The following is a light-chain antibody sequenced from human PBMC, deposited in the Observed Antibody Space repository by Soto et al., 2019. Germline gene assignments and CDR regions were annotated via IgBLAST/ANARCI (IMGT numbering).Light chain of an antibody. V-gene: IGLV2-14*01. J-gene: IGLJ3*02. CDR2: DVN. CDR1: SSDVGAFNY. CDR3: SSYTTTSTWV. Sequence: QSALTQPASVSGSPGQSITISCTGTSSDVGAFNYVSWYQHHPGKAPKLIIYDVNIGPSGVSNRFSGSKSGNTASLTISGLQPEDEADYYCSSYTTTSTWVFGGGTQLTVL.